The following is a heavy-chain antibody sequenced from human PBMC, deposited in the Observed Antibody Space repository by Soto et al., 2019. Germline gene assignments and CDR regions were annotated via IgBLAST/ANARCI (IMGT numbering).Heavy chain of an antibody. CDR1: GGFVSSGSYY. Sequence: SETLSLTCAVYGGFVSSGSYYWSWIRQPPGKGLEWIGEMSHSGGTHFNPSLKSRVTISVDTSKNQFSLKLSSVTAADTAVYYCASTFYGSGSYYPHAYYMDVWGKGTTVTVSS. J-gene: IGHJ6*03. CDR2: MSHSGGT. D-gene: IGHD3-10*01. V-gene: IGHV4-61*01. CDR3: ASTFYGSGSYYPHAYYMDV.